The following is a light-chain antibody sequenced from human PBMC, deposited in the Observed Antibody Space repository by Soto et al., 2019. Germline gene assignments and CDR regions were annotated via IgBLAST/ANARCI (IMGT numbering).Light chain of an antibody. CDR3: QQRGDWPLYT. V-gene: IGKV3-11*01. J-gene: IGKJ2*01. Sequence: IVLTQSPATLSLSPGERATLSCRASQSISYNLAWYQQKSGQAPRLLIYDASNRATGVPARFSGSGSGTDFTLTISSLEPEDFEVDYCQQRGDWPLYTFGQGSRLEIK. CDR1: QSISYN. CDR2: DAS.